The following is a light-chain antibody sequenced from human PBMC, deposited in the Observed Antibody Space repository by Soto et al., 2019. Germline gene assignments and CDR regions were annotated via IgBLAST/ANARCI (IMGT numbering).Light chain of an antibody. J-gene: IGKJ2*01. CDR1: QSIVSS. CDR3: QQRSNWPPYT. Sequence: DIQMTQSPSSLSASVGDRVTITCRASQSIVSSLNWYQQKPGEAPKLLIYAASSLQSGVPSRFSGSGAGTDFTLTISSLEPEDFAVYYCQQRSNWPPYTFGQGTKLEIK. V-gene: IGKV1-39*01. CDR2: AAS.